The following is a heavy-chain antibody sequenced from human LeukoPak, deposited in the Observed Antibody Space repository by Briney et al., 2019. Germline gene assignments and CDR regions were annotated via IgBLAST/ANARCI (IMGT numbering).Heavy chain of an antibody. CDR2: IYYSGST. CDR3: ARRGYDILTGYTPFDY. V-gene: IGHV4-59*08. J-gene: IGHJ4*02. CDR1: GGSISSYY. Sequence: PSETLSLTCTVSGGSISSYYWSWIRQPPGKGLEWIGYIYYSGSTNYNPSLKSRVTISVDTSKNQFSLKLSSVTAADTAVYCCARRGYDILTGYTPFDYWGQGTLVTVSS. D-gene: IGHD3-9*01.